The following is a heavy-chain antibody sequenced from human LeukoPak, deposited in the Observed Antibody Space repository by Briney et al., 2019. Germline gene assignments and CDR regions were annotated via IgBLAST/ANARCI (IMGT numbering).Heavy chain of an antibody. J-gene: IGHJ5*02. CDR2: IYPGDSDT. V-gene: IGHV5-51*01. Sequence: GESLKISCQGFGYSFTSYWIGWVRPMPGKGLEWMGIIYPGDSDTTYSPSLQGQVTISVDKSISTAYLQWSRLKASDTAMYYCARRTNSGTSWFDTWGQGTLVTVSS. CDR3: ARRTNSGTSWFDT. D-gene: IGHD3-10*01. CDR1: GYSFTSYW.